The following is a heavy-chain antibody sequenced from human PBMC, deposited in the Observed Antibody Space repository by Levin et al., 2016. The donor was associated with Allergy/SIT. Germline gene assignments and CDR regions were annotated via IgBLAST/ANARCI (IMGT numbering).Heavy chain of an antibody. CDR2: IWYDGSNK. J-gene: IGHJ4*02. CDR3: ARWGQLVLIDY. Sequence: GESLKISCAASGFTFSSYGMHWVRQAPGKGLEWVAVIWYDGSNKYYADSVKGRFTISRDNSKNTLYLQMNSLRAEDTAVYYCARWGQLVLIDYWGQGTLVTVSS. V-gene: IGHV3-33*01. D-gene: IGHD6-13*01. CDR1: GFTFSSYG.